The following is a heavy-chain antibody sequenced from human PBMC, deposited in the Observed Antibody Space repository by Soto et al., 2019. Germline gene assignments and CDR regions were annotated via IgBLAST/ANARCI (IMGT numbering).Heavy chain of an antibody. V-gene: IGHV3-48*03. J-gene: IGHJ4*02. CDR2: ISSSGSTI. Sequence: VGSLRLSCAASGFTFSSYEMNWVRQAPGKGLEWVSYISSSGSTIYYADSVKGRFTISRDNAKNSLYLQMNSLRAEDTAVYYCARDYREDYYDSSGYFDYWGQGTLVTVSS. D-gene: IGHD3-22*01. CDR3: ARDYREDYYDSSGYFDY. CDR1: GFTFSSYE.